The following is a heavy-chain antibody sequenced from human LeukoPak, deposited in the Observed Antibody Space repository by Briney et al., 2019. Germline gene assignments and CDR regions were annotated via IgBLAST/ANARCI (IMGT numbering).Heavy chain of an antibody. V-gene: IGHV4-39*01. CDR2: IYYSGST. J-gene: IGHJ4*02. CDR1: GDSISGSGYY. Sequence: PSETLSLTCSVSGDSISGSGYYWGWIRQPPGKGLEWIGSIYYSGSTFYNPSLKSRVTISIDTSKNQFSLKLSSVTAADTAVYYCAKGGYLDNWGQGTLVTVSS. CDR3: AKGGYLDN. D-gene: IGHD2-2*01.